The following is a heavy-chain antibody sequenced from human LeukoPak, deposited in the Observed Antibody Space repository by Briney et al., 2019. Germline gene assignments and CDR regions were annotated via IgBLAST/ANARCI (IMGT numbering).Heavy chain of an antibody. CDR1: GFIFDDYG. J-gene: IGHJ4*02. Sequence: PGGSLRLSCAASGFIFDDYGMSWVRQPPGKGLEWVSRINSDGSSTSYADSVKGRFTISRDNTKNTLYLQMNSLRAEDTAVYYCAREISDYYGSGKDLDYWGQGTLVTVSS. V-gene: IGHV3-74*01. D-gene: IGHD3-10*01. CDR2: INSDGSST. CDR3: AREISDYYGSGKDLDY.